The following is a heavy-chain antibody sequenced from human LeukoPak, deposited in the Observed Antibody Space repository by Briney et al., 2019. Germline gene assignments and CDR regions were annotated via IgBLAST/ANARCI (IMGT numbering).Heavy chain of an antibody. CDR2: ISYDGSNK. J-gene: IGHJ4*02. CDR1: GFTFSSYA. Sequence: GGSLRLSCVASGFTFSSYAMHWVRQAPGKGLEWVAVISYDGSNKYYADSVKGRFTISRDNSKNTLYLQMNSLRAEDTAVYYCASSGTQPSPFDYWGQGTLVTVSS. CDR3: ASSGTQPSPFDY. D-gene: IGHD1-1*01. V-gene: IGHV3-30*04.